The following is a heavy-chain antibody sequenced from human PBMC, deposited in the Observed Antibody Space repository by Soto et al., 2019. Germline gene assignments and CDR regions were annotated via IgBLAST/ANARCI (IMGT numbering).Heavy chain of an antibody. J-gene: IGHJ6*02. CDR2: ISAYNGNT. CDR3: ARIAACSITTCSFPTRFHMRGYYYYYGMDV. V-gene: IGHV1-18*01. D-gene: IGHD2-2*01. CDR1: GYTFSNYG. Sequence: QVRLVQSAAEVKKPGASVRVSCKASGYTFSNYGITWVRQAPGQGREWMGWISAYNGNTHFAQKFQGRVTMTTDTPTTTAFMELRSLRSDDTAVYYCARIAACSITTCSFPTRFHMRGYYYYYGMDVWGPGTTVTVSS.